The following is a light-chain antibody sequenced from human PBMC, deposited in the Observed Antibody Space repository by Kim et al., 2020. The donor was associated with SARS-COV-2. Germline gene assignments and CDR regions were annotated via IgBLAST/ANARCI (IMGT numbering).Light chain of an antibody. CDR3: QQSHADPVT. J-gene: IGKJ1*01. Sequence: ASVGDRVTITCRASQNINNNLHWYQQKPGKAPQLLIYAASSLQNAVPSRFSGSGSGTDFTLTISSLQPEDSATYFCQQSHADPVTFGQGTKVDIK. V-gene: IGKV1-39*01. CDR2: AAS. CDR1: QNINNN.